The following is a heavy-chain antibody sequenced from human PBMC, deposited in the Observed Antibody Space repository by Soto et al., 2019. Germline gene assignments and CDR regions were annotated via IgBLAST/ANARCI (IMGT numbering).Heavy chain of an antibody. CDR1: GGFISSYY. CDR3: ARWHFGSGAYFDS. Sequence: QVHLQESGPGLVKPSETLSLTCTVSGGFISSYYWSWIRQPAGKGLEWIGRVYSSGSTDYKPSLKGRVAMSVDKSKNQCSLRLRSVTAADSAVYYCARWHFGSGAYFDSWGQGTLVTVSS. V-gene: IGHV4-4*07. J-gene: IGHJ4*02. D-gene: IGHD3-10*01. CDR2: VYSSGST.